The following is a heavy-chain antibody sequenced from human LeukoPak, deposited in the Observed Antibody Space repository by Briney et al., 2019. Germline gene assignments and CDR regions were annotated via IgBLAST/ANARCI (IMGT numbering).Heavy chain of an antibody. CDR3: GRTWGYYFDY. V-gene: IGHV4-39*07. CDR2: IHYTGRT. D-gene: IGHD3-16*01. CDR1: GGSISSDTSH. J-gene: IGHJ4*02. Sequence: PSETLSLTCTVSGGSISSDTSHWGWIRQPPGKGLEWIGSIHYTGRTYYNPSLKSRVTISVDTSKSQFSLKLPSVTAADTAVYYCGRTWGYYFDYWGQGTLVTVSS.